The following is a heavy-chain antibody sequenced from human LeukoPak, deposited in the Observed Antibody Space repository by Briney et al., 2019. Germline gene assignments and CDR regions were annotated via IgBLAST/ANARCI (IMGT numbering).Heavy chain of an antibody. J-gene: IGHJ6*02. V-gene: IGHV4-59*01. D-gene: IGHD4-17*01. Sequence: KTSETLSLTCTVSGDSISSYYWSWIRQPPGKGLEWIGYIYYSGSTNYNPSLRSRVTISVDTSKSQFSLNLSSVTAADTAVYYCARASDYGDHGGYYYYYGVDVWGQGTTVTVSS. CDR2: IYYSGST. CDR3: ARASDYGDHGGYYYYYGVDV. CDR1: GDSISSYY.